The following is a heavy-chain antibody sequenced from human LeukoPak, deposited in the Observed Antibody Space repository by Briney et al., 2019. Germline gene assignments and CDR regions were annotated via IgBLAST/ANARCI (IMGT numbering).Heavy chain of an antibody. J-gene: IGHJ4*02. V-gene: IGHV3-53*01. D-gene: IGHD5-18*01. CDR3: ASRGGYSYGDFDY. CDR1: GFTFSSYS. Sequence: GGSLRLSCAASGFTFSSYSMTWVRQAPGKGLEWVSVIYSGGSTYYADSVKGRLTISRDNSKTTLYLQMNCLSAEDTAVYYCASRGGYSYGDFDYWGQGTLVTVSS. CDR2: IYSGGST.